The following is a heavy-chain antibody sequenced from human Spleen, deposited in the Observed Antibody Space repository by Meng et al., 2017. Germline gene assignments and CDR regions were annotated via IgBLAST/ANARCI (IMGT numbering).Heavy chain of an antibody. Sequence: QAQLVQSGGEVKKPWASVKVSCKASGYTFTNYGITWVRQAPGQGLEWMGRINPNSDGTNYAQKFQGRVTMTRDTSIRTAYIELSRLRSDDTAVYYCARGDYGDYLVYDYWGQGTLVTVSS. D-gene: IGHD4-17*01. CDR2: INPNSDGT. V-gene: IGHV1-2*06. CDR3: ARGDYGDYLVYDY. CDR1: GYTFTNYG. J-gene: IGHJ4*02.